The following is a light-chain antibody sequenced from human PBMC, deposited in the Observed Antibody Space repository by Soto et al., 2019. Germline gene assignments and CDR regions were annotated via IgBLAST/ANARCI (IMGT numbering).Light chain of an antibody. Sequence: QSALTQPASVSGSPGQSITISCTGTSNDVGDYKYVSWYQQHPGKAPKLMIYDVTNRPSGVSDRFSGSKSGDTASLTISGLQAEDEADYYCSSHRPGSSLDVVFGGGTKLTVL. V-gene: IGLV2-14*01. CDR1: SNDVGDYKY. CDR2: DVT. J-gene: IGLJ2*01. CDR3: SSHRPGSSLDVV.